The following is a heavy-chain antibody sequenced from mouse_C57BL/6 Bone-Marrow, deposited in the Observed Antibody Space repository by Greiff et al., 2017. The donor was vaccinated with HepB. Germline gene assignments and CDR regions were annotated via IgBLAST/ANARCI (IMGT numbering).Heavy chain of an antibody. J-gene: IGHJ1*03. D-gene: IGHD4-1*01. CDR3: ARPWDVPYWYFDV. Sequence: VQLQQSGAELVKPGASVKMSCKASGYTFTSYWITWVKQRPGQGLEWIGDIYPGSGSTNYNEKFKSKATLTVDTSSSTAYMQLSSLTSEDSAVYYCARPWDVPYWYFDVWGTGTTVTVSS. CDR2: IYPGSGST. V-gene: IGHV1-55*01. CDR1: GYTFTSYW.